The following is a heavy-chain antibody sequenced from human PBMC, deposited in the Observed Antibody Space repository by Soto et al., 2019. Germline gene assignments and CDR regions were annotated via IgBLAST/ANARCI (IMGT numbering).Heavy chain of an antibody. CDR3: ARGTYGDY. CDR1: GYTLTTYG. D-gene: IGHD4-17*01. CDR2: ISAYNDHT. J-gene: IGHJ4*02. Sequence: QVQLVQSGTEVKKPGASVKVSCKASGYTLTTYGVSWVRQAPGQGLEWVGWISAYNDHTNYAQKFQGRVTMTTDTSTSTAYMELRSLRSDATAVYYCARGTYGDYWGQGTLVTVSS. V-gene: IGHV1-18*01.